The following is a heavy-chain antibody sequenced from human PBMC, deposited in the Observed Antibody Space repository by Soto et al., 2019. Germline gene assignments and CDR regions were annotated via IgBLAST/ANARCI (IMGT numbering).Heavy chain of an antibody. Sequence: PGGSLRLSCAASGFTFSSYGMHWVRQAPGKGLEWVAVISYDGSNKYYADSVKGRFTISRDNSKNTLYLQMNSLRAEDTAVYYCAKDSPYHLYSSSWYGVVEVWGQGTTVTVSS. D-gene: IGHD6-13*01. CDR1: GFTFSSYG. V-gene: IGHV3-30*18. J-gene: IGHJ6*02. CDR2: ISYDGSNK. CDR3: AKDSPYHLYSSSWYGVVEV.